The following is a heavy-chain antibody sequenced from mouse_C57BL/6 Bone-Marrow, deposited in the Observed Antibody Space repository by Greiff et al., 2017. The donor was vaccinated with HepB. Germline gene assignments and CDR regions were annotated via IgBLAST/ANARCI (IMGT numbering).Heavy chain of an antibody. J-gene: IGHJ2*03. Sequence: VQLQQSGAELVRPGASVKMSCKASGYTFTSYTMHWVKQRPGQGLEWIGYINPCNGYTKYNQKFKDKATLTADKSSSTAYMQLSSLTSEDSAVYYCACRDYDYFDYGDRGTGTTV. CDR1: GYTFTSYT. CDR3: ACRDYDYFDY. V-gene: IGHV1-4*01. D-gene: IGHD2-4*01. CDR2: INPCNGYT.